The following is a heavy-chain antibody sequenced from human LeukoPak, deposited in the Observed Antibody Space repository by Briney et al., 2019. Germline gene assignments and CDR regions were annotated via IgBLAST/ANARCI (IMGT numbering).Heavy chain of an antibody. CDR1: GLTFSNYN. D-gene: IGHD2-2*01. CDR2: IYTSGST. Sequence: GSLRLSCAASGLTFSNYNMNWVRQAPGKGLEWIGRIYTSGSTNYNPSLKSRVTMSVDTSKNQFSLKLSSVTAADTAVYYCAREFIVVVPAASRLYYYYMDVWGKGTTVTISS. V-gene: IGHV4-4*07. CDR3: AREFIVVVPAASRLYYYYMDV. J-gene: IGHJ6*03.